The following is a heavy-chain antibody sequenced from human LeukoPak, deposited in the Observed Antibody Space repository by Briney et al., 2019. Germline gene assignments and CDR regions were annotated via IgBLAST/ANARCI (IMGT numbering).Heavy chain of an antibody. D-gene: IGHD3-10*01. CDR2: INPNSGGT. Sequence: EASVKVSCKASGYTFTGYHIHWVRQAPGQGLEWMGWINPNSGGTNYAQKFQGRVTMTRDTSISTAYMELSRLRSDDTAVYYCARGITMVRGYYYYYYMDVWGKGTTVTVSS. J-gene: IGHJ6*03. CDR1: GYTFTGYH. CDR3: ARGITMVRGYYYYYYMDV. V-gene: IGHV1-2*02.